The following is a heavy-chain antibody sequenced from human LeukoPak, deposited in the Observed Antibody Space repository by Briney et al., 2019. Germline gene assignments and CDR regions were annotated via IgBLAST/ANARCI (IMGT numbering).Heavy chain of an antibody. J-gene: IGHJ4*02. V-gene: IGHV4-4*07. Sequence: SETLSLTCTVSGGSISSYFWSWIRQPAGKGLEWIGRIYSGGSTNYNPSLKSRVTMSVDTSKNQLFLNLTSVTAADTAVYYCARARAVAAPFDYWGQGTLVTVPS. D-gene: IGHD6-19*01. CDR2: IYSGGST. CDR1: GGSISSYF. CDR3: ARARAVAAPFDY.